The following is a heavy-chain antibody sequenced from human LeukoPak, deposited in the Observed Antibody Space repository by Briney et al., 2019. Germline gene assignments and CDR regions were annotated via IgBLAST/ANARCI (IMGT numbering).Heavy chain of an antibody. J-gene: IGHJ4*02. CDR1: GYTFSGYY. CDR2: INPNSGGT. D-gene: IGHD1-26*01. V-gene: IGHV1-2*02. CDR3: ARPYFQWELRY. Sequence: ASVKVSCKASGYTFSGYYIHWVRQAPGQGLEWMGWINPNSGGTNYAQKFQGRVTMTRDTSISTVCMEMSRLRYDDTAVYYCARPYFQWELRYWGPGTLVTVSS.